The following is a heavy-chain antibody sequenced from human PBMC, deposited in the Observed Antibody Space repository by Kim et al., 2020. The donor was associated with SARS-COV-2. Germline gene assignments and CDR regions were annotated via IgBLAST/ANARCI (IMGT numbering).Heavy chain of an antibody. CDR1: GDSISRSSNY. CDR3: TRLVSENSAVEY. J-gene: IGHJ4*02. CDR2: INYSGNT. V-gene: IGHV4-39*01. Sequence: SETLSLTCTVSGDSISRSSNYWGWIRQPPGKGLEWIGSINYSGNTYYNPSIKSRVTISVDTSKNQFSLKMRSVTAADTAVYYCTRLVSENSAVEYWGQGTLVTVSS.